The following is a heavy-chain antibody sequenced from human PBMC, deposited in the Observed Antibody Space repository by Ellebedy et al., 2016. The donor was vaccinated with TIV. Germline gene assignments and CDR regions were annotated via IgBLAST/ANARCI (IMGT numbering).Heavy chain of an antibody. CDR2: ITIDGGST. Sequence: GESLKISCAASGFIFSSFSIHWVRQAPGKGLEYVAAITIDGGSTFFADPVRGRFTISRDNSKNMVSLQMSSLRGDDTAVYYCVRDLGGPGDYWGQGSLVTVSS. CDR1: GFIFSSFS. CDR3: VRDLGGPGDY. V-gene: IGHV3-64D*06. D-gene: IGHD1-14*01. J-gene: IGHJ4*02.